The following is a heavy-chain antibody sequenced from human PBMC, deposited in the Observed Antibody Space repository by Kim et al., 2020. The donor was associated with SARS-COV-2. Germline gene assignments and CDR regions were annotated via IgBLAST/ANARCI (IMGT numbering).Heavy chain of an antibody. J-gene: IGHJ3*02. V-gene: IGHV1-3*01. CDR3: ARDLSEYGDYDAFDI. Sequence: SQKFQGRVTITRDTSASTAYTELSSLRSEDTAVYYCARDLSEYGDYDAFDIWGQGTMVIVSS. D-gene: IGHD4-17*01.